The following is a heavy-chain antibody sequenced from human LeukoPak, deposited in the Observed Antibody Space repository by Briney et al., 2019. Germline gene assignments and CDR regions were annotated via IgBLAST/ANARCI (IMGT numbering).Heavy chain of an antibody. J-gene: IGHJ5*02. Sequence: ASVKVSCKASGGTFSTYPINWVRQAPGEGLEWLGGLIPIFGTANYAQKFQGRVTITADKSTSTAYMELSSLRSEDTAVYYCARDLLIDYYASGSYDWFDPWGQGTLVTVSS. CDR3: ARDLLIDYYASGSYDWFDP. D-gene: IGHD3-10*01. V-gene: IGHV1-69*06. CDR1: GGTFSTYP. CDR2: LIPIFGTA.